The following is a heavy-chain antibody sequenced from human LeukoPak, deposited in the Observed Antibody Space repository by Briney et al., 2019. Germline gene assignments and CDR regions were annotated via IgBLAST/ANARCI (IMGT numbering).Heavy chain of an antibody. CDR1: GYTFTGYY. CDR2: INPNNGGT. J-gene: IGHJ6*04. D-gene: IGHD3-16*01. Sequence: HRASVKVSCKASGYTFTGYYMHWVRQAPGQGLEWMGWINPNNGGTNYAQKFQGRVTMTRDTSISTAYMEVSSLRSDDTAVYYCARDFRGRKDVWGKGTTVTVSS. V-gene: IGHV1-2*02. CDR3: ARDFRGRKDV.